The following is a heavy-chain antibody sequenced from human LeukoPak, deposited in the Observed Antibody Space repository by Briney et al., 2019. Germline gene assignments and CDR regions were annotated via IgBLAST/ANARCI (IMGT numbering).Heavy chain of an antibody. V-gene: IGHV3-48*03. CDR3: ARERGYNYGYSGYYDH. J-gene: IGHJ4*02. Sequence: GGSLRLSCAASGFSFSSFEMNWVRQAPGKGLEWISYISTSGASTYYADSVRGRFTISRDNAKDSLYLRMDTLRVEDSAVYYCARERGYNYGYSGYYDHWGQGILVSASS. CDR2: ISTSGAST. CDR1: GFSFSSFE. D-gene: IGHD5-18*01.